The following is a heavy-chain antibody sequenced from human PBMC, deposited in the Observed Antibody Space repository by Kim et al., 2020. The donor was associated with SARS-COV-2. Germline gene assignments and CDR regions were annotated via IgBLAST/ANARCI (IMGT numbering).Heavy chain of an antibody. CDR1: GGTFSSYA. D-gene: IGHD5-12*01. Sequence: SVKVSCKASGGTFSSYAISWVRQAPGQGLEWMGGIIPIFGTANYAQKFQGRVTITADESTSTAYMELSSLRSEDTAVYYCARYLGSGYDLYYYGMDVWGQGTTVTVSS. V-gene: IGHV1-69*13. CDR3: ARYLGSGYDLYYYGMDV. CDR2: IIPIFGTA. J-gene: IGHJ6*02.